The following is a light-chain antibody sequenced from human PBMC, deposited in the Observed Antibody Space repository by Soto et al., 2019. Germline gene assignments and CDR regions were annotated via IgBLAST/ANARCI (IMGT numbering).Light chain of an antibody. Sequence: EIVLTQSPATLSLSPGEIATLSCSASQSVGSYLAWYQQRPGQAPRLLMYDASDRATGVTARFRGGGSGTEFTLTISSLQSEDFAVYYCKQYGSSGKFGQGTKVDIK. CDR3: KQYGSSGK. CDR2: DAS. V-gene: IGKV3-11*01. J-gene: IGKJ1*01. CDR1: QSVGSY.